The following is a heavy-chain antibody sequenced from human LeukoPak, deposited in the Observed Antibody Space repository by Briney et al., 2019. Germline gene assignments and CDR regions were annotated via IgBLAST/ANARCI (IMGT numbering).Heavy chain of an antibody. CDR2: ICPDGTVT. CDR1: GFTFSTYC. J-gene: IGHJ4*02. CDR3: VRDFRSADY. V-gene: IGHV3-74*01. Sequence: GGFLRLSCAASGFTFSTYCMHWVRQAPGKGPMWVSRICPDGTVTNYADSVKARFIISRDNARNTVYLQMNSLRVEGTAVYYCVRDFRSADYWGQGTLVTVSS.